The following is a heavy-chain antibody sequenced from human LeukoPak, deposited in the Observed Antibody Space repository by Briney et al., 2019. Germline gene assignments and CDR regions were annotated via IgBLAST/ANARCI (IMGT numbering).Heavy chain of an antibody. D-gene: IGHD3-22*01. CDR3: AKDHSSGYYYGAFDI. J-gene: IGHJ3*02. V-gene: IGHV3-23*01. CDR2: ISGSGGST. Sequence: GGSLRLSCAASGFTFSSYAMSWVRQAPGKELEWVSAISGSGGSTYYADSVKGRFTISRDNSKNTLYLQMNSLRAEDTAVYYCAKDHSSGYYYGAFDIWGQGTMVTVSS. CDR1: GFTFSSYA.